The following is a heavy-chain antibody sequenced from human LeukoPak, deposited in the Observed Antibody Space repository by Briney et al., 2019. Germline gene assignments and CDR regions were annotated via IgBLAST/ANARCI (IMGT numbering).Heavy chain of an antibody. J-gene: IGHJ4*02. CDR2: IRYDGSNK. CDR1: GFTFSSYG. Sequence: GGSLRLSCAASGFTFSSYGMHWVRQAPGKGLEWAAFIRYDGSNKYYADSVKGRLTISRDNSKNTLYLQMNSLRAEDTAVYYCAKLSYYDSSGPIDYWGQGTLVTVSS. CDR3: AKLSYYDSSGPIDY. D-gene: IGHD3-22*01. V-gene: IGHV3-30*02.